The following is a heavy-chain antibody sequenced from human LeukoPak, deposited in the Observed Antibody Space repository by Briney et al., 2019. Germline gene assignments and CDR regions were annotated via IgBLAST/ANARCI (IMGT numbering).Heavy chain of an antibody. V-gene: IGHV1-69*13. CDR3: ARPGYCSSTDCYYYYMDV. J-gene: IGHJ6*03. D-gene: IGHD2-2*03. CDR2: IIPIFGTA. Sequence: SVKVSCKASGGTFSSYAISWVRQAPGQGLEWMGGIIPIFGTANYAQKFQGRVTITADESTSTAYMELCSLRSEDTAVYYCARPGYCSSTDCYYYYMDVWGKGTTVTVSS. CDR1: GGTFSSYA.